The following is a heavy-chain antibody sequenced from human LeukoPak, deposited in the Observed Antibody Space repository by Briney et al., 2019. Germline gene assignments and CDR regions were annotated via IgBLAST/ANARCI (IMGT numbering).Heavy chain of an antibody. CDR3: ARDRRVLRFLEWLLDY. J-gene: IGHJ4*02. D-gene: IGHD3-3*01. V-gene: IGHV1-2*02. CDR2: INPNSGGT. Sequence: ASVKVSCKAYGYTFTAHYIHWVRQAPGQGLEWMGWINPNSGGTNYAQKFQGRVTMTRDTSISTAYMELSRLRSDDTAVYYCARDRRVLRFLEWLLDYWGQGTLVTVSS. CDR1: GYTFTAHY.